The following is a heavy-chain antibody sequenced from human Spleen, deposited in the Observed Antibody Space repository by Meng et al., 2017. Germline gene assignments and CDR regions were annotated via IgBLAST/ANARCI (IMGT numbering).Heavy chain of an antibody. CDR2: IWSNGNTK. CDR3: ATDRGGAPFDY. D-gene: IGHD2-15*01. J-gene: IGHJ4*02. Sequence: VQLVESGGALVRPGGSLKLSCTASGLTFSGSAIQWVRQAPDKGLEWVAVIWSNGNTKDYADSVNGRFTISRDNSKNTLYLQMDSLRVEDTAVYYCATDRGGAPFDYWGQGTLVTVSS. CDR1: GLTFSGSA. V-gene: IGHV3-33*08.